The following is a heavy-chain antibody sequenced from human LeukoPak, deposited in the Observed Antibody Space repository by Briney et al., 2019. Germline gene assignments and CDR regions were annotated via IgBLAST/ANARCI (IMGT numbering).Heavy chain of an antibody. J-gene: IGHJ3*02. CDR1: GFTFSNAW. Sequence: AGGSLRLSCAASGFTFSNAWMNWVRQAPGKGLEWVSYISSSGNTIYYADSVKGRFTISRDNAKNSLYLQMNSLRAEDTAVYFCARTKTLTIRPFDIWGQGTMVTVSS. CDR2: ISSSGNTI. D-gene: IGHD3-10*01. V-gene: IGHV3-48*04. CDR3: ARTKTLTIRPFDI.